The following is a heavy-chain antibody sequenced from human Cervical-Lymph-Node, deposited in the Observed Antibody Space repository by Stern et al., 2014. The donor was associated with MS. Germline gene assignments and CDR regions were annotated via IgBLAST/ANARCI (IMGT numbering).Heavy chain of an antibody. CDR1: GGTFSSYT. J-gene: IGHJ4*02. V-gene: IGHV1-69*02. Sequence: QVQLVQSGAEVKKPGSSVKVSCKASGGTFSSYTISWVRQAPGPGLEWMGRIIPIFGLATYAKTFQGRVLITADNNMRTASTALRSLRSEDTAVYYCARYSGYNQRGSFDYWGQGTLVTVSS. CDR2: IIPIFGLA. CDR3: ARYSGYNQRGSFDY. D-gene: IGHD5-24*01.